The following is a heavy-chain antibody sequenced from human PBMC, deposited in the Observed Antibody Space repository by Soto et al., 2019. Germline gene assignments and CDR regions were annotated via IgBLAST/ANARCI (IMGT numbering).Heavy chain of an antibody. J-gene: IGHJ6*02. CDR2: IYYSGST. CDR1: GGSISSYY. CDR3: ARDGRRAYSSSWYDYSYGMDV. V-gene: IGHV4-59*01. Sequence: RSLTCTVSGGSISSYYWSWIRQPPGKGLEWIGDIYYSGSTNYNPSLKSRVTISVDTSNNQFSLQLSSVTAAATAVYYCARDGRRAYSSSWYDYSYGMDVWGQGTTVTVSS. D-gene: IGHD6-13*01.